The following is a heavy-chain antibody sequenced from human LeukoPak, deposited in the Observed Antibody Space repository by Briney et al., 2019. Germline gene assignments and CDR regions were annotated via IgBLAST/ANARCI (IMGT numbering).Heavy chain of an antibody. D-gene: IGHD1-7*01. CDR2: VFYSGST. V-gene: IGHV4-39*01. CDR3: ARQIGTTHYYSHYYMDV. CDR1: GGAIRSLTYY. J-gene: IGHJ6*03. Sequence: SETLSLTCTVSGGAIRSLTYYWGWLRQPPGKGLEWIGTVFYSGSTYYSPSLRNRVTMSTDTSKNQFSLRLSSVTAADTAVYYCARQIGTTHYYSHYYMDVWGKGTTITVS.